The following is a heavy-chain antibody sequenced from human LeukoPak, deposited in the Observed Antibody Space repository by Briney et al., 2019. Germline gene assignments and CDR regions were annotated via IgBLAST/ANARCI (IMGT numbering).Heavy chain of an antibody. V-gene: IGHV3-7*03. CDR3: AKAEYSSGWYDAFDI. Sequence: GGSLRLSCAASGFTFSSYWMSWVRQAPGKGLEWVANIKQDGGEKYYADSVKGRFTISRDNSKNTLYLQMNSLRAEDTAVYYCAKAEYSSGWYDAFDIWGQGTMVTVSS. CDR1: GFTFSSYW. J-gene: IGHJ3*02. CDR2: IKQDGGEK. D-gene: IGHD6-19*01.